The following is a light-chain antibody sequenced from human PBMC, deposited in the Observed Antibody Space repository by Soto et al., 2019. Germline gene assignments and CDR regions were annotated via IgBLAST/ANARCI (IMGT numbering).Light chain of an antibody. CDR2: GAS. J-gene: IGKJ4*01. CDR3: QHFDDSLT. Sequence: EIVLTQSPGTLSLSPGERATLSCRASQSVDSSTLAWYHQKPGQAPRLLISGASNRATGIPDRFSGSGSGTDFTLTISRLEPEDFAVYYCQHFDDSLTFGGGTKVELK. V-gene: IGKV3-20*01. CDR1: QSVDSST.